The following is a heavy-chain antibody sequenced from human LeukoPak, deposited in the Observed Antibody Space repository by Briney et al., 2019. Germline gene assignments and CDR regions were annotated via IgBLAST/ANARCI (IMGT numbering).Heavy chain of an antibody. CDR1: GFTFSSYW. D-gene: IGHD6-19*01. CDR2: IKQDGSEK. Sequence: PGGSLRLSCAASGFTFSSYWMSWVRQAPGKGLEWVANIKQDGSEKYYVDSVKGRFTISRDNAKNSLYLQMNSLRAEDTAVYYCARPYSSGWDPIDYRGQGTLVTVSA. CDR3: ARPYSSGWDPIDY. V-gene: IGHV3-7*01. J-gene: IGHJ4*02.